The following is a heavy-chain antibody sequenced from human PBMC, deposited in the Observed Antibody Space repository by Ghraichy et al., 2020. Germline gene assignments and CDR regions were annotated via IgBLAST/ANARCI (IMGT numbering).Heavy chain of an antibody. CDR1: GFTFSSYS. D-gene: IGHD6-19*01. Sequence: GSLRLSCAASGFTFSSYSMNWVRQAPGKGLEWVSSISSSSSYIYYADSVKGRFTISRDNAKNSLYLQMNSLRAEDTAVYYCARESNGIAVAGTKDYYFDYWGQGTLVTVSS. CDR3: ARESNGIAVAGTKDYYFDY. J-gene: IGHJ4*02. V-gene: IGHV3-21*01. CDR2: ISSSSSYI.